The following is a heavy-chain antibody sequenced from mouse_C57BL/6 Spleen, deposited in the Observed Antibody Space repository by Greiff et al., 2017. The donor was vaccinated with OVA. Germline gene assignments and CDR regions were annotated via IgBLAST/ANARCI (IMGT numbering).Heavy chain of an antibody. Sequence: VQLQQSGPELVKPGASVKISCKASGYAFSSSWMNWVKQRPGKGLEWIGRIYPGDGDTNYNGKFKGKATLTADKSSSTAYMQLSSLTSEDSAVYFCARGDGYYDYWGQGTTLTVSS. CDR1: GYAFSSSW. D-gene: IGHD2-3*01. CDR3: ARGDGYYDY. V-gene: IGHV1-82*01. J-gene: IGHJ2*01. CDR2: IYPGDGDT.